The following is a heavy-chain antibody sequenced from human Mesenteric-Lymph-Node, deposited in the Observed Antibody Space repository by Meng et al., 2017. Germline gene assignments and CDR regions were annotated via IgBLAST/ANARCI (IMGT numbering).Heavy chain of an antibody. D-gene: IGHD6-6*01. Sequence: LRLSCTVSGDSITNYYWSWIRQPPGKGLEWIGYINYSGSTNYNPSLKSRVTISIDTSKSQFSLRLSSVTAADTAVYYCARAANIAARNFDYWGQGTLVTVSS. V-gene: IGHV4-59*01. CDR2: INYSGST. CDR3: ARAANIAARNFDY. CDR1: GDSITNYY. J-gene: IGHJ4*02.